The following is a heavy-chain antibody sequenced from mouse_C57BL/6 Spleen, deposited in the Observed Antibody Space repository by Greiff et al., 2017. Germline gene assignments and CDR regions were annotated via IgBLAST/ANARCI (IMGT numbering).Heavy chain of an antibody. CDR1: GYAFSSSW. V-gene: IGHV1-82*01. CDR2: IYPGDGDT. Sequence: QVQLQQSGPELVKPGASVKISCKASGYAFSSSWMNWVKQRPGKGLEWIGRIYPGDGDTNYNGKFKGKATLTADKSSSTAYMQLSSLTSEDSAVYFCARWGYDYAYWGQGTTLTVSS. D-gene: IGHD2-4*01. J-gene: IGHJ2*01. CDR3: ARWGYDYAY.